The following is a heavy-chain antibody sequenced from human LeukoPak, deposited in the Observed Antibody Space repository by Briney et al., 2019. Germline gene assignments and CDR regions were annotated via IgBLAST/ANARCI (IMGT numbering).Heavy chain of an antibody. Sequence: PGASVKVSCKASGYTFTSYYMHWVRQAPGQGLEWMGIINPSGGSTNYAQRFQGRVTMTRDTSTNTVYMELSSLRSEDTAVYYCAREVGWTPKKLYYFGYWGQGTLVTVSS. J-gene: IGHJ4*02. CDR3: AREVGWTPKKLYYFGY. D-gene: IGHD1-26*01. V-gene: IGHV1-46*01. CDR2: INPSGGST. CDR1: GYTFTSYY.